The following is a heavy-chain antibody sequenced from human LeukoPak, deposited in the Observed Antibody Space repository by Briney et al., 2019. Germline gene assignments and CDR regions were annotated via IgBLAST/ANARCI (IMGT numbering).Heavy chain of an antibody. D-gene: IGHD5-12*01. Sequence: GGSLRLSCAASGFMFSKYAMHWVRQAPGKGLECVAFIRHDGTKKDYADSVKGRFAISRDNSKNTLYLQMNSLRAEDTAVYYCARSVSGYDGGDYWGQGTLVTVSS. CDR3: ARSVSGYDGGDY. J-gene: IGHJ4*02. CDR2: IRHDGTKK. V-gene: IGHV3-30*02. CDR1: GFMFSKYA.